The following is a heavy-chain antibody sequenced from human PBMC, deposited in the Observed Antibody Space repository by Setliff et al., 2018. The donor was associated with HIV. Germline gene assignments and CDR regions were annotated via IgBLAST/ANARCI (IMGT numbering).Heavy chain of an antibody. CDR1: EYAFSNYW. V-gene: IGHV5-51*01. CDR3: ARRVGYCSGGSCSHFDY. CDR2: IYPRDSKI. D-gene: IGHD2-15*01. J-gene: IGHJ4*02. Sequence: GESLKISCVGSEYAFSNYWIGWVRQMPGKGLEWMGIIYPRDSKIRYSPSFQGQVTFSVDKSISTAYLQWSSLKASDTAMYYCARRVGYCSGGSCSHFDYWGQGTLVTVS.